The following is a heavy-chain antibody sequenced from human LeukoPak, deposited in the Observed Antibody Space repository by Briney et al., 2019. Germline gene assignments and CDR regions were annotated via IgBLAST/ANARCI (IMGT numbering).Heavy chain of an antibody. CDR3: ARAPRKLGDGDLDY. J-gene: IGHJ4*02. Sequence: SVKVSCKASGGTLSSYAIGWVRQAPGQGLEWMGRIIPIFGTANYAQKFQGRVTITTEDSTSTAYMELSSRRSVYTAVYYCARAPRKLGDGDLDYWGQGTLVTVSS. D-gene: IGHD2-21*01. V-gene: IGHV1-69*05. CDR2: IIPIFGTA. CDR1: GGTLSSYA.